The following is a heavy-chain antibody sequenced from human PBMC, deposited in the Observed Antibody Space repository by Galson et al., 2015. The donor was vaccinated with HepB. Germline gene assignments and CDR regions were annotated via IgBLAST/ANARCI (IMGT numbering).Heavy chain of an antibody. CDR2: IYYSGST. J-gene: IGHJ4*02. Sequence: ETLSLTCTVSGGSISNSSYYWGWIRQPPGKGLEWIGSIYYSGSTYYNPSLKSRVTISVDTSKNQFSLKLSSVTAADTAVYYCASSAWIQLWSLFDYWGQGTLVTVSS. D-gene: IGHD5-18*01. V-gene: IGHV4-39*01. CDR3: ASSAWIQLWSLFDY. CDR1: GGSISNSSYY.